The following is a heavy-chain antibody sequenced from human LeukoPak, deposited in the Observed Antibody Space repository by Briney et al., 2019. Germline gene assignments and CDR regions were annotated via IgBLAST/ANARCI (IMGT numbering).Heavy chain of an antibody. V-gene: IGHV3-30*18. CDR2: ISYDGSNQ. D-gene: IGHD1-14*01. Sequence: GGSLRLSCAGSGFTFRNYGMHWVRQAPGKGLEWLTLISYDGSNQFYADSVKGLFTISSDNSKGTLYLQMDGLRPEDTAIYFCAKDYHLNGATLPGHWSQGTLVTVSS. CDR1: GFTFRNYG. J-gene: IGHJ4*02. CDR3: AKDYHLNGATLPGH.